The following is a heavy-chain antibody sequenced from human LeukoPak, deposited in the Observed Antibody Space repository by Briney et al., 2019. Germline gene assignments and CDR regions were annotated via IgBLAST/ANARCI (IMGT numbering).Heavy chain of an antibody. V-gene: IGHV1-18*01. Sequence: ASVKVSCKASGYKFIDFGITWVRQAPGQGLEWMGWISGYNGKTNYAQKFQGRVTMTTDTSTSTVYLELRSLRSDDTAVYYCARWETGSWFDPGGQGTLVTISA. CDR3: ARWETGSWFDP. D-gene: IGHD1-14*01. CDR2: ISGYNGKT. J-gene: IGHJ5*02. CDR1: GYKFIDFG.